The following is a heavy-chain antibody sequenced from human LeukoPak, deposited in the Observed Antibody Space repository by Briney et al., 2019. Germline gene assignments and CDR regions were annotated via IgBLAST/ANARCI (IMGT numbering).Heavy chain of an antibody. D-gene: IGHD6-19*01. CDR3: ARSPYSSGWTHLNWFDP. CDR1: GYTFARYP. J-gene: IGHJ5*02. Sequence: ASVKVSCKTSGYTFARYPIHWVRQAPGRGLEWMGWINTNTGSPTYAQAFAGRFVFSLDTSVSTAYLQISSLKVEDTAVYYCARSPYSSGWTHLNWFDPWGQGTLVTVSS. V-gene: IGHV7-4-1*02. CDR2: INTNTGSP.